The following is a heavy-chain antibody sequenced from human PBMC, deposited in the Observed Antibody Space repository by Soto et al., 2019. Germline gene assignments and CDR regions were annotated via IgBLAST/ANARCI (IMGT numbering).Heavy chain of an antibody. Sequence: GGSLRLACAASGVAFSDYYMSWVRQAPGKGLEWVSYISGSGSTIYYADSVKGRFTISRDNAKNSLYLQMNSLRAEDTAVFYCASAGYSNSERHFDYCCQGTLVTVS. CDR3: ASAGYSNSERHFDY. CDR2: ISGSGSTI. D-gene: IGHD4-4*01. J-gene: IGHJ4*02. V-gene: IGHV3-11*01. CDR1: GVAFSDYY.